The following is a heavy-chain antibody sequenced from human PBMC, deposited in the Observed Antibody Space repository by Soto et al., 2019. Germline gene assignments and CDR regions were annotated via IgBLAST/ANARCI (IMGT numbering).Heavy chain of an antibody. CDR2: ISGSGGST. J-gene: IGHJ5*02. Sequence: EVQLLESGGGLVQPGGSLRLSCAASGFTFSSYAMSWVRQAPGKGLEWVSAISGSGGSTYYADSVKGRFTISRDNSKNTLYLQMNSLRAEDTAVYYCAKDQHVWFGELTNWFDPWGQGTLVTVSS. D-gene: IGHD3-10*01. V-gene: IGHV3-23*01. CDR3: AKDQHVWFGELTNWFDP. CDR1: GFTFSSYA.